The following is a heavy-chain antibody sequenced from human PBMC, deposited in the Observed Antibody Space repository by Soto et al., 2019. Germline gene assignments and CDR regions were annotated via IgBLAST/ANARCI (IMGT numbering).Heavy chain of an antibody. Sequence: PTRALPRDSMLTGVSAATRKEGVGWIRQPPGKALEWLALIYWNYDKRYSPSLRGRLTITKDTSKNQVVLAMTNMDPVDTATYFCAHHPITPSTTWFDLSGQATLVTVSS. CDR3: AHHPITPSTTWFDL. CDR2: IYWNYDK. D-gene: IGHD1-20*01. V-gene: IGHV2-5*01. CDR1: GVSAATRKEG. J-gene: IGHJ5*02.